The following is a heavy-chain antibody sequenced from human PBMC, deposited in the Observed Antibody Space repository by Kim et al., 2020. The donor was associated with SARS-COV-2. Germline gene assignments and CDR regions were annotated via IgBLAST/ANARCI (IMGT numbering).Heavy chain of an antibody. V-gene: IGHV5-51*01. D-gene: IGHD5-12*01. J-gene: IGHJ4*02. Sequence: GESLKISCKGSGYSFTSYWIGWVRQMPGKGLEWMGIIYPGDSDTRYSPSFQGQVTISADKSISTAYLQWSSLKASDTAMDYCARHSGIVTTLEVIDYWGQGTLVTVSS. CDR3: ARHSGIVTTLEVIDY. CDR2: IYPGDSDT. CDR1: GYSFTSYW.